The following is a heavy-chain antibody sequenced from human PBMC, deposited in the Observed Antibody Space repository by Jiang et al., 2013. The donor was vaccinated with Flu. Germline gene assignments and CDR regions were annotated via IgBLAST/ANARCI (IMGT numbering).Heavy chain of an antibody. J-gene: IGHJ4*02. CDR3: VRRRFEHLAYFDS. Sequence: GAEVKKPGESLRISCKGSGYSFSYYWIGWVRQMPGQGLEWLGIIYPDDSDTRYSPSFQGQVTISADKSITTAYLQWSGLKASDTAMYFCVRRRFEHLAYFDSWGQGTPVTVSS. CDR2: IYPDDSDT. CDR1: GYSFSYYW. V-gene: IGHV5-51*01. D-gene: IGHD3-9*01.